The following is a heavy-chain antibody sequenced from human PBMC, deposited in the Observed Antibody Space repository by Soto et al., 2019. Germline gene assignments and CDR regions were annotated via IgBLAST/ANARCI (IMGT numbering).Heavy chain of an antibody. V-gene: IGHV1-18*01. Sequence: QVQLVQSGAEVKKPGASVKVSCKASGYTFTSYGISWVRQAPGQGLEWMGWISAYNGNTNYAQKLKGRDTMTTDTSTSTAYMELRSLISDDTAVYYCAIGGTYSIGGYYYYYYGMDVWGQGTTVTVSS. CDR1: GYTFTSYG. CDR2: ISAYNGNT. D-gene: IGHD4-4*01. CDR3: AIGGTYSIGGYYYYYYGMDV. J-gene: IGHJ6*02.